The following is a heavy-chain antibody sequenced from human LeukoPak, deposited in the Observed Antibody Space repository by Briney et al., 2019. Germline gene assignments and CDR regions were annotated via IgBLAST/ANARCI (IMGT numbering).Heavy chain of an antibody. CDR2: IYYSGST. V-gene: IGHV4-39*01. J-gene: IGHJ5*02. D-gene: IGHD1-1*01. Sequence: SETLSLTCTVSGGSISSSSHYWGWIRQPPGKGLEWIGSIYYSGSTYYNPSLKSRVTISVDTSQNQFSLKLSSVTAADTAVYYCARQTAGKNWFDPWGQGNLGSVSS. CDR3: ARQTAGKNWFDP. CDR1: GGSISSSSHY.